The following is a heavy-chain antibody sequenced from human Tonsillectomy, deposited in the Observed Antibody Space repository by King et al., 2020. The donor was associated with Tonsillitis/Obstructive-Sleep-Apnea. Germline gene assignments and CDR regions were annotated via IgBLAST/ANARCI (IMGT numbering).Heavy chain of an antibody. J-gene: IGHJ4*02. Sequence: VQLQQWGAGLLKPSETLSLTCAVYGGSFSGYYWSWIRQPPGKGLEWIGEINHSGSTNYNPSLKSRVTISVDTSKNQFSLKLSSVTAADTAVYSCAALRFGELGFDYWGQGTLVTVSS. CDR2: INHSGST. V-gene: IGHV4-34*01. CDR1: GGSFSGYY. D-gene: IGHD3-10*01. CDR3: AALRFGELGFDY.